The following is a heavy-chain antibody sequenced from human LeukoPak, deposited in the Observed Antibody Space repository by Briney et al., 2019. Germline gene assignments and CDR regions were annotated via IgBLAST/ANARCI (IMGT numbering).Heavy chain of an antibody. D-gene: IGHD6-19*01. CDR1: GFTFSSYW. CDR3: ARVAVGEYYFDY. Sequence: GGSLRLSCAASGFTFSSYWMHWVRQVPGKGLVWVSRINTDKSTTSYADSVKGRFTISRDNVKNTLYLQMNSLRAEDTAVYYCARVAVGEYYFDYWGQGTLVTVSS. CDR2: INTDKSTT. V-gene: IGHV3-74*01. J-gene: IGHJ4*02.